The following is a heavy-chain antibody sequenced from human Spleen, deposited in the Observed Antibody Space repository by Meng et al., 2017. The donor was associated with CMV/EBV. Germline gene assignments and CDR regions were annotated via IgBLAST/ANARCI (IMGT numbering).Heavy chain of an antibody. J-gene: IGHJ5*02. CDR1: YTFTSYD. V-gene: IGHV1-8*03. CDR2: VNPDSGHT. Sequence: YTFTSYDINWVRQATGQGLEWMGWVNPDSGHTGYAQKFQGRVTITRNTSISTACMELSSLRSEDTAVYFCARASYCSTISCHGWFDPWGQGTLVTVSS. CDR3: ARASYCSTISCHGWFDP. D-gene: IGHD2-2*01.